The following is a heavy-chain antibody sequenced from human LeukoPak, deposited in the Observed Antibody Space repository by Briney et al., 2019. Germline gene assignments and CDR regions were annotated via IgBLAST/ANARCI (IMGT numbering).Heavy chain of an antibody. V-gene: IGHV3-30-3*01. CDR1: GFTFSSYA. CDR3: ARDESKWFGGGCLFDY. D-gene: IGHD3-16*01. J-gene: IGHJ4*02. Sequence: GGSLRLSCAASGFTFSSYAMHWVRQAPGKGLEWVAVISYDGSNKYYADSVKGRFTISRDNSKNTLYLQMNSRRAEDTAVYYCARDESKWFGGGCLFDYWGQGTLVTVSS. CDR2: ISYDGSNK.